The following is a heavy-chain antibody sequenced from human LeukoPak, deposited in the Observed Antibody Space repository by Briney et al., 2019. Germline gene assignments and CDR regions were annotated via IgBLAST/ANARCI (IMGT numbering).Heavy chain of an antibody. CDR1: GFSLTTREVG. CDR2: IYWDDDK. D-gene: IGHD3-16*01. V-gene: IGHV2-5*02. J-gene: IGHJ4*02. Sequence: SGPTLVNPTQTLTLTCTFSGFSLTTREVGVGWIRQPPVKALEWLGIIYWDDDKRLTPSLKSRLTITKDTSNNQVVLTMANMDPVDTAPYYCAHSFSEGDQGFDYWGPGTLVTVSS. CDR3: AHSFSEGDQGFDY.